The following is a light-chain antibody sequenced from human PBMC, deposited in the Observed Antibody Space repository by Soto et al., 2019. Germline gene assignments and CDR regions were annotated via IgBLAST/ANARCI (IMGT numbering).Light chain of an antibody. CDR2: DAS. CDR3: QQRSNWRT. CDR1: QSVRSN. J-gene: IGKJ1*01. V-gene: IGKV3-11*01. Sequence: EIVMTQSPVTLSVSPGERSTLSCRASQSVRSNLAWYQQKPGQAPRLLMYDASTRATGIPARFSGSGSGTDFTLTISSLEPEDFAVYYCQQRSNWRTFGQGTKVDIK.